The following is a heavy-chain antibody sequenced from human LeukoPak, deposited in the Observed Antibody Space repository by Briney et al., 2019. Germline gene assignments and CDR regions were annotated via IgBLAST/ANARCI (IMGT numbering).Heavy chain of an antibody. CDR2: ISGSGGST. CDR3: AKAPVATCSGAYCYPFDY. V-gene: IGHV3-23*01. CDR1: GFTFSSYA. J-gene: IGHJ4*02. D-gene: IGHD2-15*01. Sequence: PGGSLRLSCAASGFTFSSYAMTWVRQAPGKGLEWVSAISGSGGSTYYADSVKGRFTISRDKSKNTLFLQMNSLRAGDAAVYYCAKAPVATCSGAYCYPFDYWSRGTLVTVSS.